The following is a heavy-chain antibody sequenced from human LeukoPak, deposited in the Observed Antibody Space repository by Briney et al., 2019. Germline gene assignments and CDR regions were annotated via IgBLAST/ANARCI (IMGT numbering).Heavy chain of an antibody. J-gene: IGHJ4*02. V-gene: IGHV4-61*08. CDR1: GGSVSSGGYY. D-gene: IGHD3-3*01. CDR3: ARGRPGGITIFGVVIPSSGYYFDY. Sequence: SETLSLTCTVSGGSVSSGGYYWSWIRQPPGKGLEWIGYIYYSGSTNYNPSLKSRVTISVDTSKSQFSLKLSSVTAADTAVYYCARGRPGGITIFGVVIPSSGYYFDYWGQGTLVTVSS. CDR2: IYYSGST.